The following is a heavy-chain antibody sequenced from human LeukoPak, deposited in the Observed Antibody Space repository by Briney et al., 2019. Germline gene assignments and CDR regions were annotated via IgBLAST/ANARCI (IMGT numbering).Heavy chain of an antibody. Sequence: PSETLSLTCSVSGGSVSSGDYYWTWIRQAAGKGLEWIGRVYTSGSTNYNPSLKSRVTISLDTSKNHFSLNLSSVTAADTAVYYCARVGVTTDNWFDPWGQGTLVTVAS. J-gene: IGHJ5*02. CDR1: GGSVSSGDYY. CDR3: ARVGVTTDNWFDP. CDR2: VYTSGST. V-gene: IGHV4-61*02. D-gene: IGHD2-21*02.